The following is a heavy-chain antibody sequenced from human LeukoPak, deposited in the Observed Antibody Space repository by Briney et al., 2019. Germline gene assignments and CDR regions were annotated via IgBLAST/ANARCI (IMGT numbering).Heavy chain of an antibody. Sequence: GGSLRLSCAVSGFTFITYAVSWVRQAPGKGLEWVSTISGTGNSAYYADSVKGRFTISRDNSKNTLYLQMNSLRAEDTAIYYCAKDHYYDINGYSLGWFDSWGQGTLVTVSS. CDR1: GFTFITYA. V-gene: IGHV3-23*01. J-gene: IGHJ5*01. CDR2: ISGTGNSA. D-gene: IGHD3-22*01. CDR3: AKDHYYDINGYSLGWFDS.